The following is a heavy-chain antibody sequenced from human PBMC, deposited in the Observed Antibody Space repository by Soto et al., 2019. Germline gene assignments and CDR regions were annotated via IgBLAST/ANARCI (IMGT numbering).Heavy chain of an antibody. V-gene: IGHV4-34*01. CDR2: INHGGST. D-gene: IGHD6-6*01. CDR1: GGSFSDTW. J-gene: IGHJ4*02. Sequence: SETLSLTCAVLGGSFSDTWWSWVRQPPGKGLEWIGEINHGGSTNYNPSLKSRVTISVDTSKNQFSLKLTSVTAADTAVYYCARARRGREQLVNWGQGTLVTVSS. CDR3: ARARRGREQLVN.